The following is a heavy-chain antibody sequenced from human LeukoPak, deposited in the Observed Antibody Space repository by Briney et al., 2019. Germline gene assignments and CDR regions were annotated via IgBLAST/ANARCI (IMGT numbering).Heavy chain of an antibody. CDR2: IGGGDT. J-gene: IGHJ4*02. CDR1: GFTFRNFA. D-gene: IGHD2-8*01. CDR3: AKDGQSFNSMYDYFDS. Sequence: GGSLRLSCSASGFTFRNFAISWVRQAPGKGLEWVSSIGGGDTHYADSVKGRFTISRDDSSRTVDLQMSSLRAEDTAVYYCAKDGQSFNSMYDYFDSWGQGTLVTVSS. V-gene: IGHV3-23*01.